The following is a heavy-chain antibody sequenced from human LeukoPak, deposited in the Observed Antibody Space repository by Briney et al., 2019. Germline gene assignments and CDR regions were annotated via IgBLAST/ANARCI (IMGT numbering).Heavy chain of an antibody. V-gene: IGHV3-23*01. Sequence: GGSLRLSCAASGLTFSSYAMSWVRQAPGKGLEWVSAISGSGGSTYYADSVKGRFTTSRDNSKNTLYLQMNSLRAGDTAVYYCAKEIGYYFDYWGQGTLVTVSS. D-gene: IGHD2-21*01. CDR2: ISGSGGST. CDR1: GLTFSSYA. CDR3: AKEIGYYFDY. J-gene: IGHJ4*02.